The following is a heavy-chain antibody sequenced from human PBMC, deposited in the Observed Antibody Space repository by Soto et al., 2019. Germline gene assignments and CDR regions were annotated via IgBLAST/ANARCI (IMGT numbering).Heavy chain of an antibody. CDR1: GYPFTTYG. Sequence: ASVKVSCKASGYPFTTYGITWVRQAPVQGLGWMGGISTYDGNTNYAQSLQGRVTMTRETSPTTAYMELRSLRSDDTAVYYCARVMKTFGVVSKGPAHWGRGTLVTLSS. D-gene: IGHD3-3*01. CDR3: ARVMKTFGVVSKGPAH. V-gene: IGHV1-18*04. J-gene: IGHJ4*02. CDR2: ISTYDGNT.